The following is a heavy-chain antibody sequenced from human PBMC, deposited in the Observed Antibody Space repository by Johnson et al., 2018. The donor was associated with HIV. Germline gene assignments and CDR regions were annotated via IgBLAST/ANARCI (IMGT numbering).Heavy chain of an antibody. V-gene: IGHV3-11*01. CDR1: GFTFSDYY. CDR3: AKGQYSSSRRADAFDI. Sequence: QVQLVESGGGLVKPGGSLRLSCAASGFTFSDYYMSWIRQAPGKGLEWVSYISSSGSTIYYADSVKGRFTISRDNSKNTLYLQMNSLRAEDTAVYYCAKGQYSSSRRADAFDIWGQGTMVTVSS. D-gene: IGHD6-6*01. CDR2: ISSSGSTI. J-gene: IGHJ3*02.